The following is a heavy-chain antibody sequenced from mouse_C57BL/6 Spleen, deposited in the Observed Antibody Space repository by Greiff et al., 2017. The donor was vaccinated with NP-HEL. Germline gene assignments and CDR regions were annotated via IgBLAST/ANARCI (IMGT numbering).Heavy chain of an antibody. Sequence: EVKLVESGGDLVKPGGSLKLSCAASGFTFSSYGMSWVRQTPDKRLEWVATISSGGSYTYYPDSVKGRFTISRDNAKNTLYLQMSSLKSEDTAMYYCARRSSWNYFGYWGQGTTLTVSS. CDR2: ISSGGSYT. CDR1: GFTFSSYG. CDR3: ARRSSWNYFGY. V-gene: IGHV5-6*02. J-gene: IGHJ2*01. D-gene: IGHD1-1*01.